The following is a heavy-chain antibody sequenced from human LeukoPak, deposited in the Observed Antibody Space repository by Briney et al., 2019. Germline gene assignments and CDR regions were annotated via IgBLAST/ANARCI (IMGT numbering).Heavy chain of an antibody. CDR3: ARHVYSSSWVDY. J-gene: IGHJ4*02. V-gene: IGHV4-39*01. Sequence: SETLSLTCTVSGGSISSSSYYWGWIRQPPGKGLEWIGSIYYSGSTHYNPSLKSRVTISVDTSKNQFSLKLSSVTAADTAVYYCARHVYSSSWVDYWGQGTLVTVSS. D-gene: IGHD6-13*01. CDR2: IYYSGST. CDR1: GGSISSSSYY.